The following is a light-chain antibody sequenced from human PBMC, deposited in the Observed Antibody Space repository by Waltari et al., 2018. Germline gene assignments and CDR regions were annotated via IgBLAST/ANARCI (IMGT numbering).Light chain of an antibody. J-gene: IGKJ4*01. Sequence: DIQMTQSPSALSASVGDRVTISCRTSQTIYNNLAWYQQKPGKAPKLLIYAASTLQSGIPCRFSGSGSGTAFTLTISSLQPEDSASYYCQHYFDVPLTFGGGTRVEI. V-gene: IGKV1-27*01. CDR2: AAS. CDR1: QTIYNN. CDR3: QHYFDVPLT.